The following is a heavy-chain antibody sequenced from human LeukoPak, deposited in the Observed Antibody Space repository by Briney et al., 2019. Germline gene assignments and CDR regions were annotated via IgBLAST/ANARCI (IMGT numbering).Heavy chain of an antibody. CDR2: ISSTSSYI. V-gene: IGHV3-21*01. CDR1: GLTFSNYN. Sequence: GGSLKLSCAASGLTFSNYNFYWVRQAPGKGLEWVSSISSTSSYIYYADSMKGRFTISRDNAKNSLYLQMNSLRAEDTAVYYCARDRDGTAYYPLDFRGQGTLVTVSS. CDR3: ARDRDGTAYYPLDF. D-gene: IGHD3-22*01. J-gene: IGHJ4*02.